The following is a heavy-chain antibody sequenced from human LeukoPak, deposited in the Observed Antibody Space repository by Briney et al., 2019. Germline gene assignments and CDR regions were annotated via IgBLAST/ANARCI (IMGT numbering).Heavy chain of an antibody. V-gene: IGHV3-30-3*01. J-gene: IGHJ4*02. D-gene: IGHD5-18*01. Sequence: GGSLRLSCAASGFTFSSYAMHWVRQAPGKGLEWVAVISYDGSNKYYADSVKGRFTISRDNSKNTLYLQMNSLRAEDTAVYYCARPLARYSYGDEYYFDYWGQGTLVTVSS. CDR1: GFTFSSYA. CDR2: ISYDGSNK. CDR3: ARPLARYSYGDEYYFDY.